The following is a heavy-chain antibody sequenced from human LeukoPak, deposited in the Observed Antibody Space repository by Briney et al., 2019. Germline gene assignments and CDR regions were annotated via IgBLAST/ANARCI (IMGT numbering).Heavy chain of an antibody. CDR2: INHSGST. J-gene: IGHJ5*02. V-gene: IGHV4-34*01. CDR3: ARKKTKSWFDP. D-gene: IGHD1-7*01. CDR1: GGSFSGYY. Sequence: SETLSLTCAVYGGSFSGYYWSWIRQPPGKGLEWIGEINHSGSTNYNPSLKSRVTISVDTSKNKFSLKLSSVTAADTAVYYCARKKTKSWFDPWGQGTLVTVSS.